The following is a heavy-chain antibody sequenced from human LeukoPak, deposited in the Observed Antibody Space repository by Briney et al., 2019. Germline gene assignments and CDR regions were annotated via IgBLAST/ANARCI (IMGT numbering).Heavy chain of an antibody. V-gene: IGHV3-48*04. CDR2: ISSSSRTI. J-gene: IGHJ4*02. CDR1: GFTFSTYS. CDR3: ARDLSSDYGDSYHFDY. D-gene: IGHD4-17*01. Sequence: PGGSLRLSCAASGFTFSTYSMNWVRQAPGKGLEWVSYISSSSRTIYYADSVKGRFTISRDNAKNSLYLQMNSLRAEDTAVYYCARDLSSDYGDSYHFDYWGQGTLVTVSS.